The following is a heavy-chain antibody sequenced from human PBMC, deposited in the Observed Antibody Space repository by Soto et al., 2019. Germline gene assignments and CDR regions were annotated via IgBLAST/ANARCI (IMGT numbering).Heavy chain of an antibody. CDR3: ASDSPPVDY. CDR1: GYTFSSYG. J-gene: IGHJ4*02. V-gene: IGHV1-18*01. Sequence: QVQLVQSGAEVKKPGASVKVSCKASGYTFSSYGISWVRQAPGQGLEWMGWISAYNGNTTYAQKIQGRVTMTTDTSTSKAYMELRRLRSDDTAVYYCASDSPPVDYWGQGTLVTVSS. CDR2: ISAYNGNT.